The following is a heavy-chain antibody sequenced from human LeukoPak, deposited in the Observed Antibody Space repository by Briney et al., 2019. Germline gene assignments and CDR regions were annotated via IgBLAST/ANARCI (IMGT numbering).Heavy chain of an antibody. V-gene: IGHV4-59*01. J-gene: IGHJ4*02. CDR1: GGSISTYY. CDR2: IYYSGIT. D-gene: IGHD1/OR15-1a*01. CDR3: ARELEAGTFDH. Sequence: SDTLSLTCTVSGGSISTYYWNWIRQSPGKGLEWIGYIYYSGITNYNPSLISRVTISVDTSKNQFSLRLYSVTAADTAVYYCARELEAGTFDHWGQGTLVTASS.